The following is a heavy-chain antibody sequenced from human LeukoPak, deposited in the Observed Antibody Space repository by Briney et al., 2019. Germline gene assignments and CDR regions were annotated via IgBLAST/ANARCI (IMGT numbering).Heavy chain of an antibody. CDR2: IPHSGNT. CDR1: SHSFSSGYY. CDR3: ARVPHGETIFGVVLYWFDP. J-gene: IGHJ5*02. D-gene: IGHD3-3*01. V-gene: IGHV4-38-2*02. Sequence: PSETPSLTCTVASHSFSSGYYWGWIRQHPGKGLEWIGSIPHSGNTYYNPSLKSRAIISIDTSKHQFSLNVRSVTAADTAVYYCARVPHGETIFGVVLYWFDPWGQGTLVTVYS.